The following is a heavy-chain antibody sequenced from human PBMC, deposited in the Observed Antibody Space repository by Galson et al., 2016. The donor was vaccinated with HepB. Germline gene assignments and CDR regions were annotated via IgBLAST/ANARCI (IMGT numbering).Heavy chain of an antibody. CDR2: IYESGTT. CDR1: GDSITKW. D-gene: IGHD3-22*01. CDR3: GRHIDGSRGFDI. V-gene: IGHV4/OR15-8*01. Sequence: ETLSLTCVVSGDSITKWWNWVRQPPGKGLQWIGEIYESGTTNYNPSLKSRATISIDKSKNQFSLILTSVTAADTAVYYCGRHIDGSRGFDIWGQGTMVIVSS. J-gene: IGHJ3*02.